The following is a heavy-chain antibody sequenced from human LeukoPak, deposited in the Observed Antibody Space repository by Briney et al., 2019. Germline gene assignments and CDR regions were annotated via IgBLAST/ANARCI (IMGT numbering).Heavy chain of an antibody. Sequence: SETLALTCNVSGGSISSYYWTWIRQPPRKGLERIGYIYYSGSTNYNPSLKSRVTISVDTSKNQFALKLSSVTAADTAVYYCARQGRSYGGNSDYWGQGTLVTVSS. CDR3: ARQGRSYGGNSDY. J-gene: IGHJ4*02. CDR2: IYYSGST. CDR1: GGSISSYY. V-gene: IGHV4-59*08. D-gene: IGHD4-23*01.